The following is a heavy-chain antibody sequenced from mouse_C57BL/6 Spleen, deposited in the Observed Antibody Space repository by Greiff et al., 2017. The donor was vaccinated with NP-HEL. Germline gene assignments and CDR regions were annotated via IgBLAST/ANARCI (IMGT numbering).Heavy chain of an antibody. Sequence: QVTLQVSGAELARPGASVKMSCKASGYTFTSYTMHWVKQRPGQGLEWIGYINPSSGYTKYNQKFKDKATLTADKSSSTAYMQLSSLTSEDSAVYYCARSGDYTYYYAMDYWGQGTSVTVSS. CDR2: INPSSGYT. CDR1: GYTFTSYT. J-gene: IGHJ4*01. CDR3: ARSGDYTYYYAMDY. V-gene: IGHV1-4*01. D-gene: IGHD2-4*01.